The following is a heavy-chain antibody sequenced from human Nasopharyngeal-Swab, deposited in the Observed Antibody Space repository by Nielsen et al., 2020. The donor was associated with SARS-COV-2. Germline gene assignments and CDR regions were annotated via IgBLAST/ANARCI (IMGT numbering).Heavy chain of an antibody. J-gene: IGHJ2*01. V-gene: IGHV4-59*01. CDR2: IYYSGST. CDR3: ARGFDL. Sequence: GSLRLSCAAYGGSFSSYYWSWIRQPPGKGLEWIGYIYYSGSTNYNPSLKSRVTISVDTSKNQFSLKLSSVTAADTAVYYCARGFDLWGRGTLVTVSS. CDR1: GGSFSSYY.